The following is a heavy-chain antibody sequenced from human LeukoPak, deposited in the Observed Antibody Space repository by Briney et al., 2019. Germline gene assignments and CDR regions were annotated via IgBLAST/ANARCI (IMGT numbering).Heavy chain of an antibody. Sequence: PSETLSLTCTVSGGSLSSYYWNWIRQPPGKGLECIGYIYSSGSTNYNPSLKSRLTMSLDTSKNQFSLKLSSVTAADTAVYYCARLAGYQLLMGGFYYMDVWGKGTTVAVSS. CDR1: GGSLSSYY. CDR3: ARLAGYQLLMGGFYYMDV. CDR2: IYSSGST. D-gene: IGHD2-2*01. V-gene: IGHV4-4*09. J-gene: IGHJ6*03.